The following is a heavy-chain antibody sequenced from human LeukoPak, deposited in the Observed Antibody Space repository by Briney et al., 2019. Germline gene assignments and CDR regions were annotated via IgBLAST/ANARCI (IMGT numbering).Heavy chain of an antibody. D-gene: IGHD3-10*01. Sequence: PGGSLRLSCAASGFTLSSSWMSWVRQAPGKGLQWVANIKEDESEKDYVDSVKGRFTISRDNAKNSLYLQMNSLRAEDTAVYYCARGEYGSGSYHIDYWGQGTLVTVSS. CDR1: GFTLSSSW. J-gene: IGHJ4*02. CDR3: ARGEYGSGSYHIDY. CDR2: IKEDESEK. V-gene: IGHV3-7*04.